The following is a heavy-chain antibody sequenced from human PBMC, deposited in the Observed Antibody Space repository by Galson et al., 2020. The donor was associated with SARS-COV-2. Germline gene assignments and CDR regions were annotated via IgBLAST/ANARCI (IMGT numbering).Heavy chain of an antibody. J-gene: IGHJ6*02. V-gene: IGHV1-46*01. CDR3: ARDPTTVTNYDYYYGMDV. CDR1: GYTITSYY. Sequence: ASVKVSCKASGYTITSYYMHWVRQAPGQGLEWMGIINPSGGSTSYAQKFQGRVTMTRDTSTSTVYMELSSLRSEDTAVYYCARDPTTVTNYDYYYGMDVWGQGTTVTVSS. CDR2: INPSGGST. D-gene: IGHD4-4*01.